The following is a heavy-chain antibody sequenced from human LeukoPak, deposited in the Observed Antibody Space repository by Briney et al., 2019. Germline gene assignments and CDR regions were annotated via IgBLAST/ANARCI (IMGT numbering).Heavy chain of an antibody. J-gene: IGHJ3*02. CDR1: GGSISSYY. CDR3: APYRYDAFDI. V-gene: IGHV4-59*08. D-gene: IGHD1-1*01. Sequence: SETLSLTCTVSGGSISSYYWSWIRQPPGKGLEWIGYIYYSGSTNYNPSLKSRVTISVDTSKNQFSLKLSSVTAADTAVYYCAPYRYDAFDIWGQGTMVTVSS. CDR2: IYYSGST.